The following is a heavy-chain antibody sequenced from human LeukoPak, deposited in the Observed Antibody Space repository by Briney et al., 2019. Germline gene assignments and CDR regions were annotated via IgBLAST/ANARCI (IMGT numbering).Heavy chain of an antibody. CDR1: GGSISSSSYY. Sequence: PSETLSLTCTVSGGSISSSSYYWGWIRRPPGKGLEWIGSIYYSGSTYYNPSLKSRVTISVDTSKNQFSLKLSSVTAADTAVYYCARHEDTVTTFDYWGQGTLVTVSS. CDR2: IYYSGST. V-gene: IGHV4-39*01. J-gene: IGHJ4*02. CDR3: ARHEDTVTTFDY. D-gene: IGHD4-17*01.